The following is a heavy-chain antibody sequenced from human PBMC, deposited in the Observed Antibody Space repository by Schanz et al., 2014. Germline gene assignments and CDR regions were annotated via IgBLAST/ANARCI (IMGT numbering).Heavy chain of an antibody. CDR2: ISHSGGSK. Sequence: EGQLAESGGGLVQPGGSLRLSCAVSGFTVSSNHMSWVRQAPGKGLEWVSSISHSGGSKYYADSVKGRFTISRDNSGNTLYLQMNSLSADDTAVFYCAKGMGYCSGGTCYDYYYYGLDVWGQGTTXTVSS. CDR1: GFTVSSNH. V-gene: IGHV3-23*04. D-gene: IGHD2-15*01. J-gene: IGHJ6*02. CDR3: AKGMGYCSGGTCYDYYYYGLDV.